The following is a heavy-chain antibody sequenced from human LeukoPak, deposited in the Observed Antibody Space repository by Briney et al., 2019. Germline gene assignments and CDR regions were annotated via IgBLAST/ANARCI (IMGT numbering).Heavy chain of an antibody. CDR1: GFTFSSYA. J-gene: IGHJ4*02. Sequence: WGSLRLSCAASGFTFSSYAMSWVRQAPGKGLEWVSVISGSAGSTYYADSVKGRFTISRDNSKNTLYLQMNSLRAEDTAVYYCAKTNSGYDYDYFDYWGQGTLVTVSS. CDR3: AKTNSGYDYDYFDY. D-gene: IGHD5-12*01. V-gene: IGHV3-23*01. CDR2: ISGSAGST.